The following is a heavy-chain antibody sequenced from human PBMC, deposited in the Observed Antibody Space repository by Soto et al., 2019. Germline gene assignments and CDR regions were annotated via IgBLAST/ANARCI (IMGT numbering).Heavy chain of an antibody. D-gene: IGHD5-12*01. V-gene: IGHV3-53*01. CDR2: IYSGGST. J-gene: IGHJ4*02. Sequence: GGSLRLSCAASGFTVSSNYMSWVRQAPGKGLEWVSVIYSGGSTYYADSVKGRFTISRDNSKNTLYLQMNSLRAEDTAVYYCARDGGDGYNSRPFDYWGQGTLVTVSS. CDR3: ARDGGDGYNSRPFDY. CDR1: GFTVSSNY.